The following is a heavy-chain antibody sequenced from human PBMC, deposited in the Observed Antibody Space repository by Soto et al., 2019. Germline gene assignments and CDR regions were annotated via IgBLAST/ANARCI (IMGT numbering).Heavy chain of an antibody. CDR3: AKGLLFFSSTSCYTESALFDYYYGMDV. D-gene: IGHD2-2*02. CDR1: GFSFSRYA. Sequence: GGSLRLSCAASGFSFSRYAMKWVRQAPGKGLEWVAVITSDLSIKYYAVSVKGRFIISRDNSKNTLYLQMNSLIAEDTAVYYCAKGLLFFSSTSCYTESALFDYYYGMDVWGQGTTVTVSS. V-gene: IGHV3-30-3*01. CDR2: ITSDLSIK. J-gene: IGHJ6*02.